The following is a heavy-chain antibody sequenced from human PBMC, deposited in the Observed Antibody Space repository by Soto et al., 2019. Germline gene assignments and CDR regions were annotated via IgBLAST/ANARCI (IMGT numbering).Heavy chain of an antibody. CDR3: ATDLQVTTDY. J-gene: IGHJ4*02. D-gene: IGHD2-21*02. CDR2: ISGSGGST. Sequence: EVQLLESGGGLVQPGGSLRLSCAASGFTFSSYAMSWVRQAPGKGLGWVSAISGSGGSTYYADSVKGRFTISRDNSKNTLYLQMYSLRAEDTAVYYCATDLQVTTDYSGQGTLVTVSS. V-gene: IGHV3-23*01. CDR1: GFTFSSYA.